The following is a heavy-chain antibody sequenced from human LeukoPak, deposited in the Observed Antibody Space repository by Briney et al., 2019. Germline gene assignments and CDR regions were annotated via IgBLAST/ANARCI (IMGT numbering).Heavy chain of an antibody. Sequence: ASVKVSCKASGGTFSSYAISWVRQAPGQGLEWMGGIIPIFGTANYAQKFQGRVTITADESTSTAYMELSSLRSEDTAVYYCARDVGPFSSSWLYFDYWGQGTLVTVSS. D-gene: IGHD6-13*01. J-gene: IGHJ4*02. CDR1: GGTFSSYA. CDR2: IIPIFGTA. V-gene: IGHV1-69*13. CDR3: ARDVGPFSSSWLYFDY.